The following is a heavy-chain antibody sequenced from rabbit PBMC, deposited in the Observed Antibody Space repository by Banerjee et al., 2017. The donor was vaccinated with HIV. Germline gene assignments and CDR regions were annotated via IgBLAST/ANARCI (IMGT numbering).Heavy chain of an antibody. Sequence: QSLEESGGDLVKPGASLTLTCTASGIDFSSNAMCWVRQAPGKGLEWIACIYTSSGTTYYASWAKGRFTISKTSSTTVTLQMTSLTAADTATHFCARGDIYDIRWSALALWGQGTLVTVS. CDR1: GIDFSSNA. D-gene: IGHD1-1*01. J-gene: IGHJ4*01. V-gene: IGHV1S40*01. CDR2: IYTSSGTT. CDR3: ARGDIYDIRWSALAL.